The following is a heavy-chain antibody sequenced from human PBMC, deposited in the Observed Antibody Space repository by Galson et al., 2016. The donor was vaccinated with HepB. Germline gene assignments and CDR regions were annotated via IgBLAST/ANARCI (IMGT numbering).Heavy chain of an antibody. J-gene: IGHJ6*04. V-gene: IGHV4-61*02. Sequence: TLSLTCTVSGGSISSGSYSWSWIRQPAGKGLEWIGRIHTSGSSDYNPSLKSRVTISLDTSKNQFSLKLRSMTAADTAVYYCASWVVVAESGGLDVWGKGTTVTVTS. CDR2: IHTSGSS. CDR1: GGSISSGSYS. CDR3: ASWVVVAESGGLDV. D-gene: IGHD2-15*01.